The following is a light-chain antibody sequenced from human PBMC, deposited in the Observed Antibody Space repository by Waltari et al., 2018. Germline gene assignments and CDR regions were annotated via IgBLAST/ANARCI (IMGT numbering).Light chain of an antibody. CDR1: SSDIGGYVY. V-gene: IGLV2-14*03. J-gene: IGLJ1*01. CDR2: EVD. Sequence: QSPLTQPASVSASPGQSITIPCTGTSSDIGGYVYASWYQQRPGRAPKLIIYEVDKRPSGISSRFSGSKSGNTASLTISGLQPEDEADYYCCSYTNSGTRVFGTGTKVTVL. CDR3: CSYTNSGTRV.